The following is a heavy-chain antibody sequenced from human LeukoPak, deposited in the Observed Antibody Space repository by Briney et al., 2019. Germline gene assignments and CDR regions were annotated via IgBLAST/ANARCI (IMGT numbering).Heavy chain of an antibody. D-gene: IGHD6-19*01. Sequence: ASVKVSCKASGYTFTGYYMHWVRQAPGQGLEWMGWINPNSGGTNYAQKFQGRVTMTRDTSISTAYMELSRLRSDDTAMYYCAHVMRTGWYPLEWGQGTLVTVSS. V-gene: IGHV1-2*02. CDR2: INPNSGGT. J-gene: IGHJ4*02. CDR1: GYTFTGYY. CDR3: AHVMRTGWYPLE.